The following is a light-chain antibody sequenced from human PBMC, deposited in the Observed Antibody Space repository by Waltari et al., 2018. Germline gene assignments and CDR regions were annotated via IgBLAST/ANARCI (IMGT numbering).Light chain of an antibody. CDR3: KEYATRT. CDR1: QSVSGSY. J-gene: IGKJ1*01. Sequence: EIILTQSPGTLSFSPGERATLSCRASQSVSGSYLVWYQQKPGQAPRLLIYGASSRATGIPDRFSGSGSGTDFTLTISRLEPEDFAIYYCKEYATRTFGQGTKVEIK. V-gene: IGKV3-20*01. CDR2: GAS.